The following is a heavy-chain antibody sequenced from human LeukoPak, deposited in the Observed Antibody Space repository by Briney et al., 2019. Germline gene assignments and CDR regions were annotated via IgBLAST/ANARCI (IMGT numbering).Heavy chain of an antibody. CDR1: GFTFSSYE. J-gene: IGHJ5*02. Sequence: GGSLRLSCAASGFTFSSYEMNWVRQAPGKGLEWVSYISSSGSTIYYADSVKGRFTISRDNAKNSLYLQMNSLRAEDTAVYYCARAGYYGNNWFDPWGQGTLVTVSS. V-gene: IGHV3-48*03. CDR2: ISSSGSTI. D-gene: IGHD3-10*01. CDR3: ARAGYYGNNWFDP.